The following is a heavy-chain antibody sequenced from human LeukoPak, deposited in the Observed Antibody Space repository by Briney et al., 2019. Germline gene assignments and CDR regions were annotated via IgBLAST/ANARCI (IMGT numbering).Heavy chain of an antibody. CDR3: ARGRPGTNLLVAVMY. CDR2: MPYDASNT. CDR1: GFTFSSYS. Sequence: GGSLRLSCAASGFTFSSYSMHWVRQAPGKGLEWVATMPYDASNTYHADSVKGRFTISRDSSKNTLYLQMNSLISEDTAIYYCARGRPGTNLLVAVMYWGQGTLVTVSS. J-gene: IGHJ4*02. V-gene: IGHV3-30*04. D-gene: IGHD3-22*01.